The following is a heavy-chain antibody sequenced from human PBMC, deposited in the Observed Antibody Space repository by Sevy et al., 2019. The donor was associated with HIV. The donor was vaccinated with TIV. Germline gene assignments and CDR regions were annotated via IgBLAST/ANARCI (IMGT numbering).Heavy chain of an antibody. D-gene: IGHD3-10*01. V-gene: IGHV3-7*03. CDR3: ARDWRGYIGSGSDYYYYGMDV. Sequence: GESLKISCAASGFAFNSYCMSWVRQAPGMGLQWVGTIKEDGSEKYYVDSMKGRFTISRDNAKNSLYLQMNSLRAEDTAVYYCARDWRGYIGSGSDYYYYGMDVWGQGTTVTVSS. J-gene: IGHJ6*02. CDR2: IKEDGSEK. CDR1: GFAFNSYC.